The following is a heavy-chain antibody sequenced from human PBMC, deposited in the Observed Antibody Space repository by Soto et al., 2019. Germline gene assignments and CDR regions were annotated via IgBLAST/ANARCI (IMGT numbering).Heavy chain of an antibody. CDR2: IWYDGSNK. J-gene: IGHJ5*02. CDR3: ARDRGEESVGWFDP. V-gene: IGHV3-33*01. Sequence: QVQLVESGGGVVQPGRSLRLSCAASGFTFSSYGMHWVRQAPGKGLEWVAVIWYDGSNKYYADSVKGRFTISRDNSKNTRYLQMNSLRAEDTAVYYCARDRGEESVGWFDPWGQGTLVTVSS. CDR1: GFTFSSYG. D-gene: IGHD3-10*01.